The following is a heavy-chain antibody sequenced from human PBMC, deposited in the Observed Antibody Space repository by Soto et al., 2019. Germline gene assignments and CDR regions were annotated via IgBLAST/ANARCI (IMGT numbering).Heavy chain of an antibody. D-gene: IGHD3-9*01. J-gene: IGHJ4*02. CDR2: INHRGST. CDR3: ARGQTKSFLTYFDY. CDR1: VGSFSDYY. V-gene: IGHV4-34*01. Sequence: SETLSLTCAVYVGSFSDYYWNWIRQSPGKGLEWIGEINHRGSTSYNPSLKSRVTISVDTSKNQFSLKLSSVTAADTAVYYCARGQTKSFLTYFDYWGMGSLVTVSS.